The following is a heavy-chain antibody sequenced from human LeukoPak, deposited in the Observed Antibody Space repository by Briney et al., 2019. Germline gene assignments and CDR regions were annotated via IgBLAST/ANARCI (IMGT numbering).Heavy chain of an antibody. CDR1: GFTFGDYA. J-gene: IGHJ3*02. CDR2: SRNKANNYTT. Sequence: HSGGSLRLSCTASGFTFGDYAMNWVRQAPGKGLEWVGRSRNKANNYTTECAASVKDRFTISRDDSKTSLYLQMNSPKTEDTAVYYCARDVGHRGSPVGAFDIWGQGTVVTVSS. V-gene: IGHV3-72*01. D-gene: IGHD5-12*01. CDR3: ARDVGHRGSPVGAFDI.